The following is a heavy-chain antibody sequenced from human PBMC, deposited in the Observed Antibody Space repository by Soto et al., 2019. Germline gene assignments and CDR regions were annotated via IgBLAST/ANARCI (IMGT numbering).Heavy chain of an antibody. CDR2: IYPGDSDT. J-gene: IGHJ6*02. CDR1: GYSFASYW. Sequence: GESLKISCQGSGYSFASYWIGWVRQIPGKDLEWMGIIYPGDSDTRYSPSFQGQVTISADKSLRTAYLQWTSLKASDTALYYCARTRSFTLGFYYDGMDVWGQGTTVTVSS. V-gene: IGHV5-51*01. D-gene: IGHD6-6*01. CDR3: ARTRSFTLGFYYDGMDV.